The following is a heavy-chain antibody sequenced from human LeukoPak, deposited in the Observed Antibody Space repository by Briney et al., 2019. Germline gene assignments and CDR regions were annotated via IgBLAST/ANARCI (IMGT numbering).Heavy chain of an antibody. D-gene: IGHD2-2*01. Sequence: PGGSLRLSCVASGFTFSSYGMHWVRQAPGKGLEWVAFIRYDGSNKYYADSVKGRFTISRDNSKNTLYLQMNSLRAEDTAVYYCAKALAVPAAYYMDVWGKGTTVTVSS. CDR2: IRYDGSNK. V-gene: IGHV3-30*02. CDR1: GFTFSSYG. J-gene: IGHJ6*03. CDR3: AKALAVPAAYYMDV.